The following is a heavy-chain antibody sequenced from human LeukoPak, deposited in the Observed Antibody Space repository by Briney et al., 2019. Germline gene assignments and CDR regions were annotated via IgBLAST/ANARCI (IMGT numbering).Heavy chain of an antibody. V-gene: IGHV4-4*02. Sequence: SGTLSLTCAVSGGSISSSNWWSWVRQPPGKGLEWIGEIYHSGSTNYNPSLKSRVTVSVDKSKNQFSLKLSSVTAADTAVYYCARCLYSSGWYPYYLDYWGQGTLVTVSS. CDR1: GGSISSSNW. D-gene: IGHD6-19*01. CDR3: ARCLYSSGWYPYYLDY. CDR2: IYHSGST. J-gene: IGHJ4*02.